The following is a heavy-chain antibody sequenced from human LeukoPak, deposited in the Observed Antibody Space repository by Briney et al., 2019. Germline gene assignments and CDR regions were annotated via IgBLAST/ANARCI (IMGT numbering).Heavy chain of an antibody. CDR1: GFTFSDYY. V-gene: IGHV3-11*03. J-gene: IGHJ4*02. CDR3: ARPTIAAAGNFEY. CDR2: ISSFSNFR. D-gene: IGHD6-13*01. Sequence: GGSLTLSCAASGFTFSDYYMSWIRQAPGKGLEWVSHISSFSNFRNYADSVKGRFTISRDNAKNSLYLQVNSLRAEDTAVYYCARPTIAAAGNFEYWGQGTLVTVSS.